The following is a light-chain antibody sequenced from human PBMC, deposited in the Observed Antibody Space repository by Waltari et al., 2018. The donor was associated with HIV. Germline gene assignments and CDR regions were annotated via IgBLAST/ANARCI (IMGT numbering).Light chain of an antibody. V-gene: IGKV4-1*01. J-gene: IGKJ3*01. CDR2: WAS. CDR3: QQYYSPPFT. Sequence: DIVMSQSPDSLAVSLGERATINCKSNQSVLFISNNRNYLAWYQQKAGQSPKLLISWASSRQSGVPARFSGSGSGTDFTLTISSLQAEDVADYYCQQYYSPPFTFGPGTKVEIK. CDR1: QSVLFISNNRNY.